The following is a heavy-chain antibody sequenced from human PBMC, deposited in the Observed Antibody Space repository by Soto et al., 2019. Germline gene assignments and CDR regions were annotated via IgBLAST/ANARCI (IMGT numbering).Heavy chain of an antibody. Sequence: QLHLQESGPGLVKPSATLSLTCTVSGGSISGSGGLWGWIRQPPGQGLESIGTIYHNGKNYYDPSLWSRVSMSVDTSKDEFSLNLNSLTAADTAVYYCARLPRYGSGTYPEFWGQGTLVTVSS. D-gene: IGHD3-10*01. CDR2: IYHNGKN. V-gene: IGHV4-39*01. J-gene: IGHJ4*02. CDR1: GGSISGSGGL. CDR3: ARLPRYGSGTYPEF.